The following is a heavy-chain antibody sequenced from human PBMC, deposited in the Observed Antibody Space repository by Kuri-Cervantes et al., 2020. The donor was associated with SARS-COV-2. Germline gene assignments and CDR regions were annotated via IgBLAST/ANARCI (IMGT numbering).Heavy chain of an antibody. CDR2: ISSNGGST. D-gene: IGHD1-26*01. Sequence: GGSLRLSCSASGFTSSSYAMHWVRQAPGKGLEYVSAISSNGGSTYYANSVKGRFTISRDNSKNTLYLQMGSLRAEDTAVYYCATEHRGSYGPMMYYYMDVWGKGTTVTVSS. CDR3: ATEHRGSYGPMMYYYMDV. CDR1: GFTSSSYA. V-gene: IGHV3-64*01. J-gene: IGHJ6*03.